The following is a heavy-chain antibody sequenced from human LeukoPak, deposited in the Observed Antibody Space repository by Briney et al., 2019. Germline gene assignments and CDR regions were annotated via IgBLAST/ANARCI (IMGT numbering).Heavy chain of an antibody. D-gene: IGHD5-24*01. CDR1: GFTFSSYA. Sequence: GGSLGLSCAASGFTFSSYAMSWVRQAPGKGLEWVSAITGGGINTYYADSVKGRFTVSRDNSKNTLYLQMNSLRAEDTAIYYCAKGRNYYWYFDLWGRGTLVTVSS. J-gene: IGHJ2*01. CDR3: AKGRNYYWYFDL. CDR2: ITGGGINT. V-gene: IGHV3-23*01.